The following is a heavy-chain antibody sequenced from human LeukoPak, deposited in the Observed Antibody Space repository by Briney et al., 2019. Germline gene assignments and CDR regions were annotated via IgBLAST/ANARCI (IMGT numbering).Heavy chain of an antibody. CDR2: IYYSGST. J-gene: IGHJ3*02. V-gene: IGHV4-59*01. Sequence: PSETLSLTCTVSGGSISSYYWSWIRQPPGKGLEWIGYIYYSGSTNYNPSLKSRVTISVDTSKNQFSPKLSSVTAADTAVYYCARDRYYDSSGDAFDIWGQGTMVTVSS. CDR1: GGSISSYY. CDR3: ARDRYYDSSGDAFDI. D-gene: IGHD3-22*01.